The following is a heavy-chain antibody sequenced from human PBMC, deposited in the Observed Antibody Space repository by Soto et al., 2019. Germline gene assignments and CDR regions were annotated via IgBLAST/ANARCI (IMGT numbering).Heavy chain of an antibody. V-gene: IGHV1-3*04. D-gene: IGHD1-1*01. CDR1: GYTXSYYA. CDR2: INTGNGKT. CDR3: VRFSGIQV. J-gene: IGHJ4*02. Sequence: GXSXKVSCTTSGYTXSYYALNWVRQAPGQGLEWMGWINTGNGKTKYSQNFQGRLTITRDTSATTLYMELSSLRSEDTTVYYCVRFSGIQVWGQGTLVTVSS.